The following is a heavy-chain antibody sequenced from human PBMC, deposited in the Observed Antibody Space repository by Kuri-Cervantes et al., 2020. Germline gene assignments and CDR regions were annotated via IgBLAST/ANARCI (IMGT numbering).Heavy chain of an antibody. D-gene: IGHD4-17*01. Sequence: GSLRLSCAVYGGSINSGSWWTWVRQPPGKGLEWIGQIYHSGTTNYNPSLKSRVTISVDRSKNNFSLNLTSVTVADTAVYYCAADYGVVDDAFDIWGQGRMVTVSS. CDR2: IYHSGTT. V-gene: IGHV4-4*02. CDR3: AADYGVVDDAFDI. J-gene: IGHJ3*02. CDR1: GGSINSGSW.